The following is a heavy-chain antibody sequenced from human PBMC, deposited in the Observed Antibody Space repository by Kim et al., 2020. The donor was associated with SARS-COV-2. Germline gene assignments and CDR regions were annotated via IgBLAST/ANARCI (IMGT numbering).Heavy chain of an antibody. CDR3: ARDCRITIFGVAPPGYYYAIDF. V-gene: IGHV1-46*01. Sequence: ASVKVSCKASGYTFTSYSMHWMQQAPGQGLEWVGIIYPSGGSTRYAQKFQGRVTMTRDTSTSTVYMELSSLRSEDTAVYYCARDCRITIFGVAPPGYYYAIDFWGQGTTVTVSS. J-gene: IGHJ6*02. CDR2: IYPSGGST. CDR1: GYTFTSYS. D-gene: IGHD3-3*01.